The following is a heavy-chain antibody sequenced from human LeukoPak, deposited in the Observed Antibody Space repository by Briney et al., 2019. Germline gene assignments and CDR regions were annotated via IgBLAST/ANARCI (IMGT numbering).Heavy chain of an antibody. Sequence: SETLSLACAVYGGSFSGYYLTWIRQSPGKGLEWIGEINHSGSITYNPSLESRVTISVDTSKNQFSLKLTSVTAADTAVYYCARDLPFAAWGQGILVTVSS. CDR2: INHSGSI. V-gene: IGHV4-34*01. D-gene: IGHD2/OR15-2a*01. CDR3: ARDLPFAA. J-gene: IGHJ5*02. CDR1: GGSFSGYY.